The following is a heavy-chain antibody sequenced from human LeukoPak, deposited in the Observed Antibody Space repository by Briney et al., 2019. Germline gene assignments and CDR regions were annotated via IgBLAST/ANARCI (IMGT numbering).Heavy chain of an antibody. D-gene: IGHD6-13*01. CDR3: ARGVMRQLVPYNWFDP. V-gene: IGHV6-1*01. Sequence: SQTLSLTCAISGDSVSSNSAAWNWIRQSPSRGLEWLGRTYYRSKWYNDYAVSVKSRITINPDTSKNQFSLQLNSVTPEDTAVYYCARGVMRQLVPYNWFDPWGQGTLVTVSS. J-gene: IGHJ5*02. CDR1: GDSVSSNSAA. CDR2: TYYRSKWYN.